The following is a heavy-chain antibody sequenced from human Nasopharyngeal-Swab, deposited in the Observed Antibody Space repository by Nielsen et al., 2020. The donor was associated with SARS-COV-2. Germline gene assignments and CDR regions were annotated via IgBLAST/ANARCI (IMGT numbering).Heavy chain of an antibody. CDR3: VRSSSWYYFDY. V-gene: IGHV4-39*01. J-gene: IGHJ4*02. CDR2: IYYNGNT. D-gene: IGHD6-13*01. CDR1: GDSIAYSTFY. Sequence: SETLSLTCTASGDSIAYSTFYWGWIRQPPGKGLEWIWNIYYNGNTYQNPSLKSRLTISVDKSKNLFSLQLSSVTAADTAVYYCVRSSSWYYFDYCAPGTQVTVSS.